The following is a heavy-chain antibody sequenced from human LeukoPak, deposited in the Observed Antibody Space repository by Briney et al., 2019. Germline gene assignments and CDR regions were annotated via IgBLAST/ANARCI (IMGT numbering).Heavy chain of an antibody. CDR2: ISYDGSNK. CDR1: GFTFSRYG. CDR3: AKGCYSGCY. J-gene: IGHJ4*02. Sequence: GGSLRLSCAASGFTFSRYGMHWVRQAPGKGLEWVAVISYDGSNKYYADSVKGRFTISRDNSKNTLYLQMNSLRAEDTAVYYCAKGCYSGCYWGQGTLVTVSS. V-gene: IGHV3-30*18. D-gene: IGHD2-15*01.